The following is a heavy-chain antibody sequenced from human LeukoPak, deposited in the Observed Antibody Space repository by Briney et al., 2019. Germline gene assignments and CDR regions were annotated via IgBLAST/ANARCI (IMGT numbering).Heavy chain of an antibody. CDR3: ATFSTVVASPYDAFDI. Sequence: PSGTLSLTCAVSGGSITSINWWNWVRQPPGKGLEWIGETRHGGSTKYNPSLKSRLTISVDKSKNQFSLKLSSVTAADTAMYYCATFSTVVASPYDAFDIWGQGTMVTVSS. CDR1: GGSITSINW. CDR2: TRHGGST. D-gene: IGHD2/OR15-2a*01. J-gene: IGHJ3*02. V-gene: IGHV4-4*02.